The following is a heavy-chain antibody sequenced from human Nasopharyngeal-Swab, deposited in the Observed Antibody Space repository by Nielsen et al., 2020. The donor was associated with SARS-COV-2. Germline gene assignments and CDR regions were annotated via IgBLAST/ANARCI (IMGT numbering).Heavy chain of an antibody. Sequence: VKVSCKASGYTFTSYAMHWVRQAPGQRLEWMGWINAGNGNTKYSQKFQGRVTITRDTSASTAYMELSSLRSEDTAVYYCATPWAGGPRVTYAFDIWGQGTMVTVSS. CDR1: GYTFTSYA. J-gene: IGHJ3*02. CDR2: INAGNGNT. D-gene: IGHD4-17*01. V-gene: IGHV1-3*01. CDR3: ATPWAGGPRVTYAFDI.